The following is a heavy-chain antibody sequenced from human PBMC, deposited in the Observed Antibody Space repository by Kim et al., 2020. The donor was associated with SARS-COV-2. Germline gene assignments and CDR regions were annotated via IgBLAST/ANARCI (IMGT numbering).Heavy chain of an antibody. J-gene: IGHJ4*02. Sequence: YYADSVKGRFPIPRDNSENTLYLQVGSLRAEDMAVYFCARSAPDSTGYFDYWGQGTLVTVSS. D-gene: IGHD3-22*01. CDR3: ARSAPDSTGYFDY. V-gene: IGHV3-64*02.